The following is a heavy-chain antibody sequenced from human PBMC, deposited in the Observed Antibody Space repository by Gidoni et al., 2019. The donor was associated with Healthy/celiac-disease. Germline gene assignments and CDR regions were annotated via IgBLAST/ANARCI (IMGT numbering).Heavy chain of an antibody. CDR2: IYYSGST. J-gene: IGHJ5*02. V-gene: IGHV4-39*01. D-gene: IGHD3-22*01. CDR3: ARHPRDSSGYYGPPNWFDP. CDR1: GGSISSSSYD. Sequence: QLQLQESGPGLVKPSETLSLTCTGAGGSISSSSYDWGWIRQPPGKGLEWIGSIYYSGSTYYNPSLKSRVTISVDTSKNQFSLKLSSVTAADTAVYYCARHPRDSSGYYGPPNWFDPWGQGTLVTVSS.